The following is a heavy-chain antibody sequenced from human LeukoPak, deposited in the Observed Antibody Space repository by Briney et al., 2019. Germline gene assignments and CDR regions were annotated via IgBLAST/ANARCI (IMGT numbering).Heavy chain of an antibody. Sequence: KPGGSLRLSCAASGFTFSDYYMSWIRQAPGKGLEWVSYISSSSSYIYYADSVKGRFTISRDNAKNSLYLQMNSLRAEDTAVYYCAKPRSITIFGVAAPSAAFDIWGQGTMVTVSS. J-gene: IGHJ3*02. V-gene: IGHV3-11*06. D-gene: IGHD3-3*01. CDR1: GFTFSDYY. CDR2: ISSSSSYI. CDR3: AKPRSITIFGVAAPSAAFDI.